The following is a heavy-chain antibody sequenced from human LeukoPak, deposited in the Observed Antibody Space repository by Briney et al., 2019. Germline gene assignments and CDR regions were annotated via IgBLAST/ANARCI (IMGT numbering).Heavy chain of an antibody. D-gene: IGHD6-19*01. CDR1: GYSFTTYT. CDR3: AAFWGIAVAGYFDY. Sequence: ASVKVSCKASGYSFTTYTMHWVRQAPGQRLEWMGWVNGGNGNTEYSEKFQGRLTIGRDTSASTAYMELSSLRSEDTAVYYCAAFWGIAVAGYFDYWGQGTLVTVSS. V-gene: IGHV1-3*01. CDR2: VNGGNGNT. J-gene: IGHJ4*02.